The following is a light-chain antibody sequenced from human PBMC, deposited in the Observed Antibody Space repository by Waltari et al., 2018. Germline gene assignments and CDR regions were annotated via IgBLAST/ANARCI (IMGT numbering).Light chain of an antibody. CDR3: SAYAGSNNLL. V-gene: IGLV2-8*01. Sequence: QPALTQPPSPSGSPGQPVTIPCTGTSSDVDRCNYVSWYHQRPGSAPTLIVYEVQKRPSGVPDRFSGSKSGNTAYLTVSGLQGEDEAEYFCSAYAGSNNLLFGGGTKLTVL. CDR2: EVQ. J-gene: IGLJ3*02. CDR1: SSDVDRCNY.